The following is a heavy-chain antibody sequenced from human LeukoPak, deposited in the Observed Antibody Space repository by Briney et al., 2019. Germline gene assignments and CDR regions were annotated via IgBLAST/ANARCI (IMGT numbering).Heavy chain of an antibody. CDR3: AKEYCTSTSCYGGHDS. J-gene: IGHJ4*02. Sequence: AASVNVSCKASGYTFSSNGIGWVRQAPGQGLEWMGWISTYNGNTNYAQKFQGRVTMTTDTSTSTAYMELRSLRSDDTAVYYCAKEYCTSTSCYGGHDSWGQGTLVTVSS. D-gene: IGHD2-2*01. CDR2: ISTYNGNT. V-gene: IGHV1-18*01. CDR1: GYTFSSNG.